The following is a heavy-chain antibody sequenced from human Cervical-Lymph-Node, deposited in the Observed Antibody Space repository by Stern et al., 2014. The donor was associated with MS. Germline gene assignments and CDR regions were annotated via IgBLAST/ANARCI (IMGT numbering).Heavy chain of an antibody. V-gene: IGHV2-5*02. Sequence: QVTLKESGPTLVKPTPTLTLTCTFSGVSLSTTEVSVGWIRQPPGKALEWLALIYWDDDKLYNPSLKSRLNITKDASKDQVVFTMTNVDHVDTATYYCARSFGGTIVFDYWGQGTLVTVSS. D-gene: IGHD3-16*02. CDR1: GVSLSTTEVS. J-gene: IGHJ4*02. CDR3: ARSFGGTIVFDY. CDR2: IYWDDDK.